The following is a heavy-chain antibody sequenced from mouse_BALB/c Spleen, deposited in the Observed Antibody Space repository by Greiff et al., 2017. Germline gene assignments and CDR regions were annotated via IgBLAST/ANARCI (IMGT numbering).Heavy chain of an antibody. J-gene: IGHJ4*01. CDR3: AREGYYGSDAMDY. CDR2: INSNGGST. Sequence: EVQLVESGGGLVQPGGSLKLSCAASGFTFSSYGMSWVRQTPDKRLELVATINSNGGSTYYPDSVKGRFTISRDNAKNTLYLQMSSLKSEDTAMYYCAREGYYGSDAMDYWGQGTSVTVSA. CDR1: GFTFSSYG. D-gene: IGHD1-1*01. V-gene: IGHV5-6-3*01.